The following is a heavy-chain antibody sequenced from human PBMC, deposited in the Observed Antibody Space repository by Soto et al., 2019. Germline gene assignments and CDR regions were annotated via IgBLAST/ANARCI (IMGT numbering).Heavy chain of an antibody. Sequence: SETLSLTCTVSGGSISSSSYYWGWIRQPPGKGLEWIGSIYYSGSTYYNPSLKSRVTISVDTSKNQFSLKLSSVTAADTAVYYCARPNNLVGGYDSWGQGTLVTVSS. CDR3: ARPNNLVGGYDS. V-gene: IGHV4-39*01. CDR1: GGSISSSSYY. CDR2: IYYSGST. D-gene: IGHD5-12*01. J-gene: IGHJ5*02.